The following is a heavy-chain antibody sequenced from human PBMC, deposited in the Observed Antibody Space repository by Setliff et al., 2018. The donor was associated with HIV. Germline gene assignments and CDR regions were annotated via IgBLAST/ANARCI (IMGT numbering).Heavy chain of an antibody. Sequence: SETLSLTCGVYNGSFSPYSWSWVRQSPGKGLEWVGEINESGSGIINYNPSLKSRVTLSFDTSKNQFSLKLTSVTAADTAVYYCARESLNLGELSSNPDASDIWGQGTMVTVSS. V-gene: IGHV4-34*01. CDR3: ARESLNLGELSSNPDASDI. CDR1: NGSFSPYS. D-gene: IGHD3-16*02. CDR2: INESGSGII. J-gene: IGHJ3*02.